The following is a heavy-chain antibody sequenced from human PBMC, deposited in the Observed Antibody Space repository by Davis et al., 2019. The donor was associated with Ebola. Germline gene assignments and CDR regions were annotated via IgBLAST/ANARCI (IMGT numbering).Heavy chain of an antibody. CDR2: IYTSGST. Sequence: PSETLSLTCTVSGGSISSYYWSWIRQPAGKGLEWIGRIYTSGSTNYNPSLKSRVTISVDTSKNQFSLKLSSVTAADTAVYYCARGGRGYCSSTSCPNWFDPWGQGTLVTVSS. CDR1: GGSISSYY. D-gene: IGHD2-2*01. J-gene: IGHJ5*02. V-gene: IGHV4-4*07. CDR3: ARGGRGYCSSTSCPNWFDP.